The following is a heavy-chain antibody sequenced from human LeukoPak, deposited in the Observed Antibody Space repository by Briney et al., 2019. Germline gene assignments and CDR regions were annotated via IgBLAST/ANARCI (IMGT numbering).Heavy chain of an antibody. D-gene: IGHD3-22*01. CDR2: ISGSGGST. J-gene: IGHJ4*02. Sequence: GSLRLSCAASAFTFSTYAMSWVRQAPGKGLEWVSAISGSGGSTHYADSVRGRFTISRDNSKSTLYLQMNSLRAEDTAIYYCAKMPAYYYDSSGYAFHFDYWGQGTLVTVSS. CDR3: AKMPAYYYDSSGYAFHFDY. CDR1: AFTFSTYA. V-gene: IGHV3-23*01.